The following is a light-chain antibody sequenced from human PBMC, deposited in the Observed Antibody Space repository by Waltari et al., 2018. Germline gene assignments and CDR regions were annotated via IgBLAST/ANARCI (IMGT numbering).Light chain of an antibody. CDR3: MQSTRDPRT. CDR2: KVT. CDR1: QSLLHSNGNTY. J-gene: IGKJ1*01. Sequence: DFVMTQTPLSLSVTPGEPASIPFRSSQSLLHSNGNTYLHWYLQKPGQSPRLLIYKVTNRASGVPDRFSGSGSGADFTLKISRVEPEDVGVYYCMQSTRDPRTFGQGTKVEIK. V-gene: IGKV2D-29*02.